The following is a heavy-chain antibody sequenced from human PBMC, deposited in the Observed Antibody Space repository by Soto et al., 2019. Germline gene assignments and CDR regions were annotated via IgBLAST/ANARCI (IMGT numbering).Heavy chain of an antibody. J-gene: IGHJ4*02. Sequence: QVQLVQSGAEVKKPGSSVKVSCKASGGTFSSYTISWVRQAPGQGLEWMGRIIPILGIANYAQKFQGRVTITADKSTSTAYMELSSLRSEDTAVYYCARRSSSRSPFDYWGQGTLVTVSS. CDR3: ARRSSSRSPFDY. CDR2: IIPILGIA. D-gene: IGHD6-6*01. CDR1: GGTFSSYT. V-gene: IGHV1-69*02.